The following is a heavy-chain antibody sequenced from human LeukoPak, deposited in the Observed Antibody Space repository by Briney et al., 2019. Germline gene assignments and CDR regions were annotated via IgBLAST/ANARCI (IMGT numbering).Heavy chain of an antibody. CDR1: GYTFTGYY. D-gene: IGHD4-17*01. Sequence: ASVKVSFKASGYTFTGYYMHWVRQAPGQGLEWMGWIKPKTGGTYYAQKFQGRVTMTRVTSISTAYMELSGLTSDDTAVYYCARALYSMTTVTTEYWFDYWGQGTLVTVSS. CDR3: ARALYSMTTVTTEYWFDY. V-gene: IGHV1-2*02. J-gene: IGHJ4*02. CDR2: IKPKTGGT.